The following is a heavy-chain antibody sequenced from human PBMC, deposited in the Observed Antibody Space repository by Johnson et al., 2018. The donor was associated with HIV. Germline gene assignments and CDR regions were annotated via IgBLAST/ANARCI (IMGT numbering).Heavy chain of an antibody. V-gene: IGHV3-30*02. D-gene: IGHD3-9*01. CDR1: GFTFSSYG. CDR3: ARKKRYWRNAFDI. J-gene: IGHJ3*02. CDR2: IRYDGSHK. Sequence: QVQLVESGGGVVQPGGSRRLSCAASGFTFSSYGMHWVRQAPGKGLEWVAFIRYDGSHKDYADSVKGRFTISRDNAKNSLYLQMNSLRAEDTAVYYCARKKRYWRNAFDIWGQGTIVTVSS.